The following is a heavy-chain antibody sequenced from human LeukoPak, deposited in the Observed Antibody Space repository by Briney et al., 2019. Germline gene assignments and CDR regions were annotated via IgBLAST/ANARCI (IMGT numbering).Heavy chain of an antibody. CDR2: ISGSALTT. D-gene: IGHD3-16*02. CDR1: GFTFSRYW. Sequence: GGSLRLSCAASGFTFSRYWMNWVRQAPGKGLEWVSAISGSALTTLYADSVKGRFTISRDNSKNSLHLQMDSLRAEDSAVYLCAKADAKYDYIWGSYPNPYLDHWGQGTRVTVSS. CDR3: AKADAKYDYIWGSYPNPYLDH. J-gene: IGHJ4*02. V-gene: IGHV3-23*01.